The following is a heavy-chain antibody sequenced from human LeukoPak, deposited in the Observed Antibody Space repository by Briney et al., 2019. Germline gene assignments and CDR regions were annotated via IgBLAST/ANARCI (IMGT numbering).Heavy chain of an antibody. Sequence: PSETLSLTCDVSGGSFSGYFWSWIRQSPVTGLEWIGEIAHSGGTNYNPSLKSRVTIPLDTSANRFSMNLSSMTAADTAIYFCARGSGVLPNWFDPWGQGIHVTVSS. D-gene: IGHD3-10*01. J-gene: IGHJ5*01. CDR1: GGSFSGYF. CDR2: IAHSGGT. CDR3: ARGSGVLPNWFDP. V-gene: IGHV4-34*01.